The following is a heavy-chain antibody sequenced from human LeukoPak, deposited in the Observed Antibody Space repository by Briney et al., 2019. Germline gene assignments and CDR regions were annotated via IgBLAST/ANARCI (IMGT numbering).Heavy chain of an antibody. Sequence: VKPSETLSLTCTVSGGSISSSSYYWGWIRQPPGKGLEWIGSIYYSGSTYYNPSLKSRVTISVDTSKNQFSLKLSSATAADTAVYYCASPLSSGYVPFDYWGQGTLVTVSS. D-gene: IGHD3-22*01. J-gene: IGHJ4*02. CDR3: ASPLSSGYVPFDY. V-gene: IGHV4-39*01. CDR2: IYYSGST. CDR1: GGSISSSSYY.